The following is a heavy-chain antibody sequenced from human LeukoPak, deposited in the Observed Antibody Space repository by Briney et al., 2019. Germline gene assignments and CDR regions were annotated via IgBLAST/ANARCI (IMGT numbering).Heavy chain of an antibody. Sequence: GGSLRLSCAASGFTFDDYAMHWVRQAPGKGLEWVSGISWNSGSIGYADSVKGRFTISRDNAKNSLYLQMNSLRAEDTALYYCAKDKLLSRLTTVVTPHFDLWGRGTLVTVSS. D-gene: IGHD4-23*01. CDR3: AKDKLLSRLTTVVTPHFDL. J-gene: IGHJ2*01. V-gene: IGHV3-9*01. CDR2: ISWNSGSI. CDR1: GFTFDDYA.